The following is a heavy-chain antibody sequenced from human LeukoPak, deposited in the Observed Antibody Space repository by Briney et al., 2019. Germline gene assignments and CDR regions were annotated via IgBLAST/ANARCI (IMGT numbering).Heavy chain of an antibody. V-gene: IGHV4-30-4*01. CDR3: ARERPTLYYYDSSGYDAFDI. D-gene: IGHD3-22*01. Sequence: PSQTLSLTCTVSGGSISSGDYYWSWIRQPPGKGLEWIGYIYYSGSTYYNPSLKSRVTISVDTSKNQFSLKLSSVTAADTAVYYCARERPTLYYYDSSGYDAFDIWGQGTMVTVSS. J-gene: IGHJ3*02. CDR1: GGSISSGDYY. CDR2: IYYSGST.